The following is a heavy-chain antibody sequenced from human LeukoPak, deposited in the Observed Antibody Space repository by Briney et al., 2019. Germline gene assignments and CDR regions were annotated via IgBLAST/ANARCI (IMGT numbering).Heavy chain of an antibody. J-gene: IGHJ2*01. CDR2: IYPGDSDT. D-gene: IGHD3-22*01. CDR3: ARLYDSSGYYYENWYFDL. V-gene: IGHV5-51*01. Sequence: GASLKISCKGSGSSFTSYWTGWVRQLPGKGLEWMGIIYPGDSDTRYSPSFQGQVTISADKSISTAYLQWSSLKASDTAMYYCARLYDSSGYYYENWYFDLWGRGTLVTVSS. CDR1: GSSFTSYW.